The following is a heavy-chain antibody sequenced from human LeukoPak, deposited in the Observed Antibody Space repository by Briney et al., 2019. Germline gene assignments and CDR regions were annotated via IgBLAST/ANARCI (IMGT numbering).Heavy chain of an antibody. CDR2: ISGTGGTT. D-gene: IGHD2-21*01. Sequence: GGSLRLSCAASGFTFSNYAMTWVRQAPGKGLEWVSAISGTGGTTYYTDSVKGRFTISRDNSKNTLYLRMNGLRAEDTALYYCAFELPPNRFDPWGQGTLVTVSS. CDR1: GFTFSNYA. V-gene: IGHV3-23*01. J-gene: IGHJ5*02. CDR3: AFELPPNRFDP.